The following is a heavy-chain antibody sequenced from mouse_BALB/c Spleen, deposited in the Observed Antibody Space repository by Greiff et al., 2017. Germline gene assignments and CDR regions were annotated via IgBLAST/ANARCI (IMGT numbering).Heavy chain of an antibody. J-gene: IGHJ1*01. Sequence: ESGPGLVKPSQSLSLTCSVTGYSITSGYYWNWIRQFPGNKLEWMGYISYDGSNNYNPSLKNRISITRDTSKNQFFLKLNSVTTEDTATYYCARDYGRGYWYFDVWGAGTTVTVSS. CDR3: ARDYGRGYWYFDV. CDR1: GYSITSGYY. CDR2: ISYDGSN. V-gene: IGHV3-6*02. D-gene: IGHD1-1*01.